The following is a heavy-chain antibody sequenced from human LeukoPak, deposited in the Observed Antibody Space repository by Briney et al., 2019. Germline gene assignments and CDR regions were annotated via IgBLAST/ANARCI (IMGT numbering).Heavy chain of an antibody. J-gene: IGHJ4*02. V-gene: IGHV3-23*01. Sequence: GSLRLSCAASGFTFGSYAMSWIRQAPGKGLEWVSFISPSGDRTSNADSVEGRFTISRDNPRNTLYLQMNSLRDEDTAVYYCAIMHGYYDGSGYWVQWGQGTLVTVSS. D-gene: IGHD3-22*01. CDR2: ISPSGDRT. CDR3: AIMHGYYDGSGYWVQ. CDR1: GFTFGSYA.